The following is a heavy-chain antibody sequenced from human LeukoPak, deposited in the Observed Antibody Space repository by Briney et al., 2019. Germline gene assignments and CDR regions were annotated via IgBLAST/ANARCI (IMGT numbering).Heavy chain of an antibody. CDR2: INPNSGGT. D-gene: IGHD6-13*01. J-gene: IGHJ6*02. V-gene: IGHV1-2*02. CDR1: GYTLTGYY. CDR3: ARAGIAAAGTGYYYYGMDV. Sequence: ASVKVSCKASGYTLTGYYMHWVRQAPGQGLEWMGWINPNSGGTNYAQKFQGRVTMTRDTSISTAYMELSRLRSDDTAVYYCARAGIAAAGTGYYYYGMDVWGQGTTVTVSS.